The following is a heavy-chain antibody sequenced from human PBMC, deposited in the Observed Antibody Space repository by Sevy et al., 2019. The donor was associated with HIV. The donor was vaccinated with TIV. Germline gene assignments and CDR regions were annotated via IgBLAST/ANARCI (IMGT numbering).Heavy chain of an antibody. Sequence: SETLSLTCTVSGGSISSGDYYWNWLRQAPGKGPEWIGYIYHGLSNFYNPSLQSRATVSVDRSKNQFSLTLTSVPAADTAVYYCARESGRTYLVIDSWGPGTLVTVSS. D-gene: IGHD2-21*01. CDR2: IYHGLSN. V-gene: IGHV4-30-4*01. CDR1: GGSISSGDYY. CDR3: ARESGRTYLVIDS. J-gene: IGHJ4*02.